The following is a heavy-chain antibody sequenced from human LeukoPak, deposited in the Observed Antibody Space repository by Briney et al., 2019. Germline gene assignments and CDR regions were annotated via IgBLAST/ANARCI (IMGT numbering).Heavy chain of an antibody. CDR1: GFTFSSYS. Sequence: GGSLRLSCAASGFTFSSYSMNWVRQAPGKGLEWVPYISSSSSIIYYADSVKGRFTISRDNAKNSLYLQMNSLRAEDTAVYYCARDTYYYDSSGYYTFDYWGQGTLVTVSS. CDR2: ISSSSSII. CDR3: ARDTYYYDSSGYYTFDY. V-gene: IGHV3-48*04. J-gene: IGHJ4*02. D-gene: IGHD3-22*01.